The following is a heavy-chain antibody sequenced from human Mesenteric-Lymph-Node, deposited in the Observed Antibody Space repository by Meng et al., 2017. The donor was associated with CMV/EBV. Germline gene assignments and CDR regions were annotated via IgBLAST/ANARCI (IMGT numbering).Heavy chain of an antibody. J-gene: IGHJ5*02. CDR1: GFTFSNYW. V-gene: IGHV3-23*03. CDR3: AKDRCSTTSCYDNYPNLGDWFDP. Sequence: GESLKISCAASGFTFSNYWMSWVRQAPGKGLEWVSVIYSDGGSTYYGDSVKGRFTISRDNSKNTLYLQMNSLRAEDTAVYYCAKDRCSTTSCYDNYPNLGDWFDPWGQGILVTVSS. D-gene: IGHD2-2*01. CDR2: IYSDGGST.